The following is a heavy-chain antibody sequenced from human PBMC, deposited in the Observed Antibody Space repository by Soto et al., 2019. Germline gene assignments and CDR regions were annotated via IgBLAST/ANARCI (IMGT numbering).Heavy chain of an antibody. J-gene: IGHJ6*02. CDR2: ISSSSNYI. D-gene: IGHD3-10*01. CDR1: GFTFSSYS. CDR3: ARGKYYYGSGSRRDYYGMDV. Sequence: PGGSLRLSCAASGFTFSSYSFNWVRQAPGKGLEWVSSISSSSNYIYYADLVKGRFTISRDNAKNSLYLQMNSLRAEDTAVYYCARGKYYYGSGSRRDYYGMDVWGQGTTVTVSS. V-gene: IGHV3-21*01.